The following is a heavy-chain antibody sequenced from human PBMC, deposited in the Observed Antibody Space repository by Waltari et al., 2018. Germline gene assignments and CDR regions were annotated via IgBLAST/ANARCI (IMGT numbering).Heavy chain of an antibody. CDR1: GGSFSSYY. D-gene: IGHD6-19*01. V-gene: IGHV4-34*01. Sequence: QVQLQQWGAGLLKPSETLSLTCAASGGSFSSYYWSWIRPPPGRGLEWIGEINHSGSTNYNPSLKSRVTISVDTSKNQCSLKLSSVTAADTAVYYCARGHLAVAGLYYYYGMDVWGQGTTVTVSS. CDR2: INHSGST. J-gene: IGHJ6*02. CDR3: ARGHLAVAGLYYYYGMDV.